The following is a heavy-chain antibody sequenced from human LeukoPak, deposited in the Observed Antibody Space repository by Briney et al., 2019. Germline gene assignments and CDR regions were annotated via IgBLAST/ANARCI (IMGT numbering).Heavy chain of an antibody. CDR2: IRGGGGSA. D-gene: IGHD4-17*01. CDR1: GFTVSAYA. Sequence: QPGGSLRLSCTASGFTVSAYAMMCVRQAPGKGPEWVSAIRGGGGSAFYADSVKGRFTISRDNSKYTLFLQMNSLRAEDTAVYYCARDPNGDYIGAFDMWGPGTMVTVSS. V-gene: IGHV3-23*01. CDR3: ARDPNGDYIGAFDM. J-gene: IGHJ3*02.